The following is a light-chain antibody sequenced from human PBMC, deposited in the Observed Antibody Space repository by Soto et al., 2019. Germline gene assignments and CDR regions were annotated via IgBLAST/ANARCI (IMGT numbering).Light chain of an antibody. CDR1: NLGDKY. CDR3: QAWDSSVV. V-gene: IGLV3-1*01. J-gene: IGLJ2*01. Sequence: SYELTQPPSVSVSPGQTASITCSGDNLGDKYACWYQQKPGQSPVLLIYQDTARPSGIPERFSGSNSGNTATLTISGTQAMDEADYYCQAWDSSVVFGGGTQLTVL. CDR2: QDT.